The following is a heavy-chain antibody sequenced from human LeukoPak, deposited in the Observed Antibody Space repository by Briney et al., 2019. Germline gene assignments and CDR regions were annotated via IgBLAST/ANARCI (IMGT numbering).Heavy chain of an antibody. J-gene: IGHJ5*02. V-gene: IGHV4-59*01. D-gene: IGHD2-8*01. CDR3: ARDRGVGYYTNGVCSYNWFDP. Sequence: SETLSLTCTVSGGSISSYYWSWIRQPPGKGLEWIGYIYYSGSTNYNPSLKSRVTISVDTSKNQFSLKLSSVTAADTAVYYCARDRGVGYYTNGVCSYNWFDPWGQGTLVTVSS. CDR2: IYYSGST. CDR1: GGSISSYY.